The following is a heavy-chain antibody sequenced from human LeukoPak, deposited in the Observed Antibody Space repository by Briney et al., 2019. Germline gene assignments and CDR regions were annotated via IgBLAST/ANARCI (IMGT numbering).Heavy chain of an antibody. CDR2: IYYSGST. CDR3: ARVKGVVTAILDY. V-gene: IGHV4-59*01. D-gene: IGHD2-21*02. CDR1: GASISSYY. J-gene: IGHJ4*02. Sequence: SETLSLTCTVSGASISSYYWSWIRQPPGKGLEWSGYIYYSGSTNYNPSLKSRVTFSVDTSKNQFSLKLISVTAADTAVYYCARVKGVVTAILDYWGQGTLVTVSS.